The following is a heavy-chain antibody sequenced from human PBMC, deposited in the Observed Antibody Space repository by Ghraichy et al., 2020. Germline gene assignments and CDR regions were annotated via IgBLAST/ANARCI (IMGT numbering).Heavy chain of an antibody. V-gene: IGHV3-7*03. J-gene: IGHJ6*02. Sequence: GGSLRLSCVASGFTFSRHWMSWVRQTPEKGLEWLANIKQDGSEKHYVDSVRGRFTISRDNAKNSLYLQMNSLRAEDTAIYYCARYDSRDPRRNTVDVWGQGTTITVSS. CDR2: IKQDGSEK. CDR3: ARYDSRDPRRNTVDV. D-gene: IGHD1-14*01. CDR1: GFTFSRHW.